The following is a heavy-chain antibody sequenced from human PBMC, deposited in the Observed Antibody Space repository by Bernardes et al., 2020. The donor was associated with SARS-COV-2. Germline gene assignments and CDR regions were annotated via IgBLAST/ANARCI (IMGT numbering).Heavy chain of an antibody. CDR1: GDSISSGTYY. CDR2: IYTSGRT. CDR3: ARDLGGPVAGIGWFDP. V-gene: IGHV4-61*02. D-gene: IGHD6-19*01. J-gene: IGHJ5*02. Sequence: LSFTCSVSGDSISSGTYYWTWIRQPAGKRLEWIGRIYTSGRTKYNPSLKSRVTISVDTSKNQFSLKLTSVTAADTAVHYCARDLGGPVAGIGWFDPWGQGTLVTVSA.